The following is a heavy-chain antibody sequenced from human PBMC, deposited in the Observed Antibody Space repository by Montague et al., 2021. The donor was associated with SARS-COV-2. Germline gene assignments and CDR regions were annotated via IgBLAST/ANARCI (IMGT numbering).Heavy chain of an antibody. J-gene: IGHJ3*02. CDR3: ARESRITMLVVVITSAFDI. D-gene: IGHD3-22*01. Sequence: SLRLSCAASGFTFSSYEMNWVRQAPGKGLEWVSYISSSGGTTFYADSVRGRFTISRDNAKNSLYLQMYSLRAEDTAVYYCARESRITMLVVVITSAFDIWGQGTMVTVSS. CDR2: ISSSGGTT. V-gene: IGHV3-48*03. CDR1: GFTFSSYE.